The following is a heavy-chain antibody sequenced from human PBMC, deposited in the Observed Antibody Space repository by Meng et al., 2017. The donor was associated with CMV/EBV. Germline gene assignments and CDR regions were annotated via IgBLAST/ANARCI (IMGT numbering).Heavy chain of an antibody. CDR3: AHRRSEYYYYGMDV. Sequence: SGPTLVKPTQTLTLTCTFSGFSLSTSGVGVGWIRRPPGKALEWLALIYWNDDKRYSPSLTSRLTITKDTSKNQVVLTMTNMDPVDTATYYCAHRRSEYYYYGMDVWGQGTTVTVSS. D-gene: IGHD1-26*01. J-gene: IGHJ6*02. V-gene: IGHV2-5*01. CDR2: IYWNDDK. CDR1: GFSLSTSGVG.